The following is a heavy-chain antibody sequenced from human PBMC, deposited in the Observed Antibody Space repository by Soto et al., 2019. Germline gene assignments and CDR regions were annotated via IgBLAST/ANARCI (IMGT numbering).Heavy chain of an antibody. Sequence: QVQLVQSGAEVKKPGASVKVSCKASGYTFTSYYMHWVRQAPGQGLEWMGIINPSGGSTSYALKFQGRVTMTRDTSTSTVYMELSSLRSEDTAVYYCARALYYDFWSGSTGSWDAFDIWGQGTMVTVSS. D-gene: IGHD3-3*01. CDR1: GYTFTSYY. CDR2: INPSGGST. CDR3: ARALYYDFWSGSTGSWDAFDI. J-gene: IGHJ3*02. V-gene: IGHV1-46*03.